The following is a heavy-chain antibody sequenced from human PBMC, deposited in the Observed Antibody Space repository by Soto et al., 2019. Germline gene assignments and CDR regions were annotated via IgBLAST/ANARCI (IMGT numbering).Heavy chain of an antibody. CDR1: GYSFTSYR. J-gene: IGHJ5*02. CDR3: ASTSIAAAGKDYNWFDP. Sequence: PGETLKISCKGSGYSFTSYRIGWERQIPGKGLECMGIIYPGDSDTRYSPSFQGQVTISADKSISTAYLQWSSLKASDTAMYYCASTSIAAAGKDYNWFDPWVQGTLVTVSS. V-gene: IGHV5-51*01. D-gene: IGHD6-13*01. CDR2: IYPGDSDT.